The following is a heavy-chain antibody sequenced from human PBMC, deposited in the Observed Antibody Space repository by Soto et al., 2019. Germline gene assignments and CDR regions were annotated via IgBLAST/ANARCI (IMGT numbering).Heavy chain of an antibody. D-gene: IGHD3-22*01. V-gene: IGHV4-59*01. CDR1: GGSISSYY. CDR2: IFYSGST. J-gene: IGHJ4*01. CDR3: ARSQHSSGYDYFDY. Sequence: SETLSLTCTVSGGSISSYYWSWIRQPPGKGLEWIGYIFYSGSTNYNPSRKIRVTRSVDTSKNQFSLKLSSVTAADTADYYCARSQHSSGYDYFDYGGQGTLVTVSS.